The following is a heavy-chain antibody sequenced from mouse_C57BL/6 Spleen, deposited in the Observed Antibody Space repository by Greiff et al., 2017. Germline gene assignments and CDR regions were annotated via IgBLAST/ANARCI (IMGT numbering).Heavy chain of an antibody. CDR2: INYDGSCT. J-gene: IGHJ4*01. D-gene: IGHD2-3*01. CDR3: ARYDDRAMDY. CDR1: GFTFSDYY. V-gene: IGHV5-16*01. Sequence: EVMLVQSEGGLVQPGSSMKLSCTASGFTFSDYYMAWVRQVPEKGLEWVANINYDGSCTYYLDSLKCRFIISRDNAKNILYLQVSSLKSEDTATYYCARYDDRAMDYWGQGTSVTVAS.